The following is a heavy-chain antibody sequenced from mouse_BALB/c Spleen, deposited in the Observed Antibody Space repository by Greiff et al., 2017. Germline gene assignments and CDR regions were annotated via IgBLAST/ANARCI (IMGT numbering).Heavy chain of an antibody. Sequence: EVKVEESGPGLVKPSQSLSLTCTVTGYSITSDYAWNWIRQFPGNKLEWMGYISYSGSTSYNPSLKSRISITRDTSKNQFFLQLNSVTTEDTATYYCARWGSPYFDYWGQGTTLTVSS. CDR3: ARWGSPYFDY. CDR1: GYSITSDYA. V-gene: IGHV3-2*02. CDR2: ISYSGST. J-gene: IGHJ2*01.